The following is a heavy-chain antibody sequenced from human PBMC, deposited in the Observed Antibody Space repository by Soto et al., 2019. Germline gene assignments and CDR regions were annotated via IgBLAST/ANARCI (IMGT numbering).Heavy chain of an antibody. CDR2: VKEDGSEE. Sequence: EVQLAEAGGGLVKHGGSLRLSCAACGFTFSTYWMSWVRQAPGKWLEWVANVKEDGSEEEYVDSVKGRFTISRDNAKNSVYVQMTSLRAEDTAVYYCARGGRSGTRNQNFDFWGQGTLVTVSS. J-gene: IGHJ4*02. D-gene: IGHD2-2*01. CDR3: ARGGRSGTRNQNFDF. CDR1: GFTFSTYW. V-gene: IGHV3-7*01.